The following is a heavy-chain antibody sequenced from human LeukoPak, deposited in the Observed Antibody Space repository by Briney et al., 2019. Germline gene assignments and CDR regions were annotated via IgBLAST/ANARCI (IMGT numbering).Heavy chain of an antibody. D-gene: IGHD7-27*01. CDR2: ISGSGFTI. V-gene: IGHV3-48*01. CDR1: GFTLSNYS. CDR3: ARDLNWETY. Sequence: GGSLRLSCAVSGFTLSNYSMNWVRQAPGKGLEWISYISGSGFTIHYADSVKGRFTISRDNAKNSLYLQMNSLRAEDTAVYYCARDLNWETYWGQGTLVTVSS. J-gene: IGHJ4*02.